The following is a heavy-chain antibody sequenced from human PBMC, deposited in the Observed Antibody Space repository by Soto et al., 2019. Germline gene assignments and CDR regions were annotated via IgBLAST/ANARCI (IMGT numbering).Heavy chain of an antibody. Sequence: QVRLQESGPGLVKPSGTLSLTCAVSGGSISTSNWWSWVRQPPGKGLEWIGEVYRTGSTNYNPSLESQLTISVDKSKNQFSLKLTSVTAADTAVYYCARARATIAAAAIFDCWGQGTLVTVSS. CDR2: VYRTGST. J-gene: IGHJ4*02. D-gene: IGHD6-13*01. CDR1: GGSISTSNW. V-gene: IGHV4-4*02. CDR3: ARARATIAAAAIFDC.